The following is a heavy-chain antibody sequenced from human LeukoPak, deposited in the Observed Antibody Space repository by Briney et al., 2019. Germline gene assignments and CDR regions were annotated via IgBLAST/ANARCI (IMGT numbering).Heavy chain of an antibody. Sequence: GGSLRLSCTASGFTFSNYGMHWVRQAPGKGLDWVAVMWVWNAGSNEYYADSVKGRFTIARENSKNTLYLQMVSLRAEDTAEYYCARDRFPHDDAHYGMDVWGQGTTVTVSS. CDR3: ARDRFPHDDAHYGMDV. D-gene: IGHD3-16*01. CDR2: MWVWNAGSNE. J-gene: IGHJ6*02. V-gene: IGHV3-33*01. CDR1: GFTFSNYG.